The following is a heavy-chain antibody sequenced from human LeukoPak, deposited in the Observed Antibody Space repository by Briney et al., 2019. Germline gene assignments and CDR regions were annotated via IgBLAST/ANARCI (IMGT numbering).Heavy chain of an antibody. D-gene: IGHD1-14*01. V-gene: IGHV3-74*01. Sequence: GGSLRLSCAASGFSFTSHWMHWVRQAPGKGLVWVSRISSDGSSTSYADSVKGRFTMSRDNAKNTLYLQMNSLRAEDTAVYYCVRVGSGTTRDYWGQGTPATVSS. J-gene: IGHJ4*02. CDR2: ISSDGSST. CDR3: VRVGSGTTRDY. CDR1: GFSFTSHW.